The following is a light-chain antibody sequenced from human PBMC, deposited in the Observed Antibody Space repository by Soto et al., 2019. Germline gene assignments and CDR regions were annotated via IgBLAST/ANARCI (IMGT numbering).Light chain of an antibody. V-gene: IGLV2-8*01. CDR3: SSYAGSNNV. J-gene: IGLJ3*02. Sequence: QSALTQPPSASGSPGQSVPISCTGTSSDVGGYNYVSWYQQHPGKAPKLMIYEVSKRPSGVPDRFSGSKSGNTASLTVSGLRAEDEADYYCSSYAGSNNVFGGGTKLTVL. CDR2: EVS. CDR1: SSDVGGYNY.